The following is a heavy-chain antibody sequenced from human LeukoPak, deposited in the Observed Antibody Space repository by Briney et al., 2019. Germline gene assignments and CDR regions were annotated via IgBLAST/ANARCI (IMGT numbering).Heavy chain of an antibody. CDR1: GFSFGSYG. CDR3: AKPLHYYDSSGYQDDAFDI. CDR2: IRYDGSNK. D-gene: IGHD3-22*01. V-gene: IGHV3-30*02. J-gene: IGHJ3*02. Sequence: GGSLRLSCAASGFSFGSYGMHWVRQAPGKGLEWVAFIRYDGSNKYYADSVKGRFTISRDNSKNTLYLQMNSLRAEDTAVYYCAKPLHYYDSSGYQDDAFDIWGQGTMVTVSS.